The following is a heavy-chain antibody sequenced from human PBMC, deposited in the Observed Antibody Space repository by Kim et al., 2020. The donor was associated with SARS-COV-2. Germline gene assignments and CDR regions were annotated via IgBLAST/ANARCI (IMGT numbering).Heavy chain of an antibody. D-gene: IGHD5-18*01. J-gene: IGHJ5*02. CDR2: IYPGDSDT. CDR3: ARQRENPRAAALWLEFDWFDP. CDR1: GYSFTSYW. Sequence: GESLKISCKGSGYSFTSYWIGWVRQMPGKGLEWMGIIYPGDSDTRYSPSFQGQVTISADKSISTAYLQWSSLKASDTAMYYCARQRENPRAAALWLEFDWFDPRGPGTLVTVSS. V-gene: IGHV5-51*01.